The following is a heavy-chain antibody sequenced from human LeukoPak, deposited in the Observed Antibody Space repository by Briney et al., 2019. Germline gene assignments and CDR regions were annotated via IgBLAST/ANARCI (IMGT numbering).Heavy chain of an antibody. Sequence: PGGSLRLSCAASGFTFEDYAMHWVRQAPGKGLEWVSGIGWNGDAKVYGDSVKGRFTISRDNDKNSLYLQRSTLRGEDTALYYCAKDTSYYYGSGSYGHYYYYMDVWGKGTPVTVSS. V-gene: IGHV3-9*01. CDR1: GFTFEDYA. CDR2: IGWNGDAK. CDR3: AKDTSYYYGSGSYGHYYYYMDV. D-gene: IGHD3-10*01. J-gene: IGHJ6*03.